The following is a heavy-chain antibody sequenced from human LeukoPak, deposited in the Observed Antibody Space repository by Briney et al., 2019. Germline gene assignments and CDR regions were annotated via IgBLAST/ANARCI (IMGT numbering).Heavy chain of an antibody. Sequence: GGSLRLSCAASGFTFSDYWMDWVRQAPGKGLEWVANINQDGSAKYYVDSVKGRFTFSRDNAKNSLYLQMNTLRAEDTALYYCAKSRDYYDSSGLDYWGQGTLVTVSS. CDR1: GFTFSDYW. J-gene: IGHJ4*02. V-gene: IGHV3-7*03. CDR3: AKSRDYYDSSGLDY. CDR2: INQDGSAK. D-gene: IGHD3-22*01.